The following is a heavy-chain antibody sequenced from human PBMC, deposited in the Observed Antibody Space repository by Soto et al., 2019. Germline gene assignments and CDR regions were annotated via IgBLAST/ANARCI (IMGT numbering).Heavy chain of an antibody. CDR1: GYAFSSFD. CDR2: MNPNSGTT. V-gene: IGHV1-8*01. Sequence: QVQLVQSGAEVRKPGASVKLSCKASGYAFSSFDINWVRQAAGQGLEWMGWMNPNSGTTGYAQKFQGRVTMSRNTSIRTAYMELNSLRSEDTAVYYCATGTVTSDAFDIWGHGTMVTVSS. J-gene: IGHJ3*02. CDR3: ATGTVTSDAFDI. D-gene: IGHD4-4*01.